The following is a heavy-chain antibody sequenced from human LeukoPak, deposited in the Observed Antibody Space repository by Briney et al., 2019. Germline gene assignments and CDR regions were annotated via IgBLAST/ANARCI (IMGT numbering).Heavy chain of an antibody. CDR1: GYTFTSYD. CDR2: MNPKSGNT. V-gene: IGHV1-8*01. J-gene: IGHJ6*03. CDR3: ARAATKAVYYYYMDV. Sequence: APVRASCKPSGYTFTSYDINSVRQATGHGLGGMGWMNPKSGNTGYAQKFQGRVTMTRTTSISTAYMELSSLRSEDTAVYYGARAATKAVYYYYMDVWGKGTTVTVSS. D-gene: IGHD5-12*01.